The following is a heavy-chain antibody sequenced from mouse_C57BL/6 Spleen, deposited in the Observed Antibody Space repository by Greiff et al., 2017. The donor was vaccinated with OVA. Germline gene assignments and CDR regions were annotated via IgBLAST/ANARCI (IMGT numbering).Heavy chain of an antibody. CDR2: ISYDGSN. CDR3: ARVDYYGSSYLDY. J-gene: IGHJ2*01. CDR1: GYSITSGYY. V-gene: IGHV3-6*01. Sequence: ESGPGLVKPSQSLSLTCSVTGYSITSGYYWNWIRQFPGNKLEWMGYISYDGSNNYNPSLKNRISITRDTSKNQFFLKLNSVTTEDTATYYCARVDYYGSSYLDYWGQGTTLTVSS. D-gene: IGHD1-1*01.